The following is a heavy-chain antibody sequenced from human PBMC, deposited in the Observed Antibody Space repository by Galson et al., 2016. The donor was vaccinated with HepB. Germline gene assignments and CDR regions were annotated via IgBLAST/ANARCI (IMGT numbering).Heavy chain of an antibody. D-gene: IGHD2-15*01. V-gene: IGHV1-69*13. J-gene: IGHJ3*02. CDR1: GGTFSGYA. CDR2: IIPVFGTT. CDR3: ARHGPPDIVVVAAAKDKGTEI. Sequence: SVKVSCKASGGTFSGYAVAWVRQAPGQGLEWMGGIIPVFGTTDCAQKFQGRVTITADESTSTAYMELSSLRSEDTAIYYCARHGPPDIVVVAAAKDKGTEIWGHGTMVTVSS.